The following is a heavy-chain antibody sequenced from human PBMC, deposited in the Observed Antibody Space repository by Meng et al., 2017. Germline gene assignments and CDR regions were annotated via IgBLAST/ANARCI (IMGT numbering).Heavy chain of an antibody. D-gene: IGHD5-12*01. CDR2: IYLGDSDT. V-gene: IGHV5-51*01. CDR3: ARHQVHSGYDCLDY. CDR1: GYSFTSYW. J-gene: IGHJ4*02. Sequence: GESLKISCKGSGYSFTSYWIGWVRQMPGKGLEWMGIIYLGDSDTRYSPSFQGQVTISADKSISTTYLQWSSLKASDTAMYYCARHQVHSGYDCLDYWGQGTLVTVSS.